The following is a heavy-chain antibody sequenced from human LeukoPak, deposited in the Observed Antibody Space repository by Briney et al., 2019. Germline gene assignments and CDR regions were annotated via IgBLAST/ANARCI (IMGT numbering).Heavy chain of an antibody. Sequence: GGSLRLSCAASGFTLSNYWMHWVRQAPGEGLVWVSRIRTDGTITNYADSVKGRFTISRDNAKNTLYLQMNSLRVEDTAVYYCVKVEIGTYHGMDVWGQGTTVTVSS. CDR2: IRTDGTIT. J-gene: IGHJ6*02. CDR1: GFTLSNYW. D-gene: IGHD2-2*01. CDR3: VKVEIGTYHGMDV. V-gene: IGHV3-74*01.